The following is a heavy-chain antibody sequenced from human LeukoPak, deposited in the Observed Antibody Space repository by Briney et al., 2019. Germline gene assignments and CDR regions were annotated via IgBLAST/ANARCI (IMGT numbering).Heavy chain of an antibody. CDR1: GFTFSSYA. J-gene: IGHJ4*02. D-gene: IGHD5-24*01. CDR3: VRNLAIIRHYFDY. Sequence: GGSLRLSCAASGFTFSSYAMHWVRQARKGLEWVAVISYDGSNKYYADSMKGRLTISRDNSKNTVYLQMNSLRPEDTAVYYCVRNLAIIRHYFDYWGQGTLVTVSS. CDR2: ISYDGSNK. V-gene: IGHV3-30-3*01.